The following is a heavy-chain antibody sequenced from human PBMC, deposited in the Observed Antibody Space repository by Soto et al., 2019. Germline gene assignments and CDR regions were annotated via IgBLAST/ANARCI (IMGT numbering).Heavy chain of an antibody. CDR2: IYYSGST. CDR1: GGSISSYY. V-gene: IGHV4-59*12. CDR3: ARDAPGIAAAG. J-gene: IGHJ4*02. Sequence: SETLSLTCTVSGGSISSYYWSWIRQPPGKGLEWVGYIYYSGSTNYNPSLKSRVTISVDKSKNQFSLKLSSVTAADTAVYYCARDAPGIAAAGWGQGTLVTVS. D-gene: IGHD6-13*01.